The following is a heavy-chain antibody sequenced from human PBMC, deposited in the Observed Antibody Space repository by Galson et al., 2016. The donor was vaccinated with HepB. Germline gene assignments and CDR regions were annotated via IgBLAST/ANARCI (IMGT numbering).Heavy chain of an antibody. CDR1: GFTFSHYW. J-gene: IGHJ4*02. CDR2: INVNGTGT. D-gene: IGHD1-7*01. Sequence: SLRLSCAASGFTFSHYWMHWVRQGPGKGLMWVSRINVNGTGTNYVDSVKGRFTISRDNAKNSLYLQMNGLRAEDTAVYYCAKDVKWNYIWGYFDCWGQGTPVTVSS. CDR3: AKDVKWNYIWGYFDC. V-gene: IGHV3-74*01.